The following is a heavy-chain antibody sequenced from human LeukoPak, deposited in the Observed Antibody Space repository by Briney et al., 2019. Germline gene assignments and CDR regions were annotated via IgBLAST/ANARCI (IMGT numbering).Heavy chain of an antibody. Sequence: PGGSLRLSCAASGFTFSDYNMNWVRQAPGKGLEWISYISSSSTTIYYADSVKGRITISRDNAKNSLYLQMNSLRVEDTAVYYRARDHFDYRLDYWGQGTLVTVSS. CDR1: GFTFSDYN. D-gene: IGHD4-11*01. J-gene: IGHJ4*02. V-gene: IGHV3-48*04. CDR3: ARDHFDYRLDY. CDR2: ISSSSTTI.